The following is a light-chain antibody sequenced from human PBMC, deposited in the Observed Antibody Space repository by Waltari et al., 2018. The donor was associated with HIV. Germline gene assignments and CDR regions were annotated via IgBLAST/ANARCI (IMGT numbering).Light chain of an antibody. CDR2: DVS. V-gene: IGLV2-11*01. CDR3: CSYAGSSYV. CDR1: SSDVGGYNY. J-gene: IGLJ1*01. Sequence: QSALTQPRSVSGSPGQSVTISCTRTSSDVGGYNYVSWYQQHPGKVPKLMIYDVSKRPSGVPDRFSGSKSGNTASLTISGLQAEDEADYYCCSYAGSSYVFGTGTKVTVL.